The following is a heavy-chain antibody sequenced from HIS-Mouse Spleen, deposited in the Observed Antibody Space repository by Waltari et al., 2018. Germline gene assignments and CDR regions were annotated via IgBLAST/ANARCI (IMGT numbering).Heavy chain of an antibody. CDR2: INPNSGGK. Sequence: QVQLVQSGAEVKKPGASVKVSCKASGYTFPGYYMHWVRPAPGQGLEWRGGINPNSGGKNYAQKFQGRVTMTRDTSISTAYMELSRLRSDDTAVYYCAREPLRDGYNSYYYYGMDVWGQGTTVTVSS. V-gene: IGHV1-2*02. J-gene: IGHJ6*02. CDR3: AREPLRDGYNSYYYYGMDV. D-gene: IGHD5-12*01. CDR1: GYTFPGYY.